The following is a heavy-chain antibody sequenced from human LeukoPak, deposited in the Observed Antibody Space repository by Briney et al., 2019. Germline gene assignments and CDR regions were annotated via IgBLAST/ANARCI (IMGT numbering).Heavy chain of an antibody. Sequence: ASVKVSCKASGYTFTSYDINWVRQATGQGLEWMGWMNPNSVNTGYAQKFQGRVTMTRNTSISTAYMELSSLRSEDTAVYYCARGSDSSSWYNPWGQGTLVTVSS. CDR3: ARGSDSSSWYNP. D-gene: IGHD6-13*01. V-gene: IGHV1-8*01. CDR1: GYTFTSYD. J-gene: IGHJ5*02. CDR2: MNPNSVNT.